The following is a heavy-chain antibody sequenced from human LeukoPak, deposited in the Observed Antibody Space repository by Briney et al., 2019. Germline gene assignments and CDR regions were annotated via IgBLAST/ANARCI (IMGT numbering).Heavy chain of an antibody. Sequence: GGSLRLSCAASGFTFSSYSMNWVRQAPGKWLEWVSSISSSSSYIYYADSVKGRFTISRDNAKNSLYLQMNSLRAEDTAVYYCARDRGYSYMDVWGKGTTVTVSS. D-gene: IGHD1-1*01. CDR1: GFTFSSYS. CDR3: ARDRGYSYMDV. V-gene: IGHV3-21*01. CDR2: ISSSSSYI. J-gene: IGHJ6*03.